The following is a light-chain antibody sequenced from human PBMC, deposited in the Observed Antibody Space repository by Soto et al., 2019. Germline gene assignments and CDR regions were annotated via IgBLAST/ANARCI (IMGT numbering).Light chain of an antibody. V-gene: IGKV1-5*01. CDR1: QSIIRW. J-gene: IGKJ5*01. CDR3: QQYNSYSIT. CDR2: DAS. Sequence: DIQMTQSPSTLSASIGDRVTITCRASQSIIRWLAWYQQKPGKAPKLLIYDASNLESGVPSRFSGSGSGTEFTLTISSLQPDDFATYYCQQYNSYSITFGQGTRLEI.